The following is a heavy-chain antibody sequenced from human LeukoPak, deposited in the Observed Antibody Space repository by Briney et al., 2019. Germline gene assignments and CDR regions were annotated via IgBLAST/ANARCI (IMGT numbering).Heavy chain of an antibody. Sequence: SVKVSCKASGGTFSSYAISWVRQAPGLGLEWMGGIIPIFGTANYAQKFQGRVTITTDESTSTAYMELSSLRSEDTAVYYCARGATAGYYYYYMDVWGKGTTVTVSS. D-gene: IGHD5-24*01. CDR2: IIPIFGTA. CDR3: ARGATAGYYYYYMDV. J-gene: IGHJ6*03. CDR1: GGTFSSYA. V-gene: IGHV1-69*05.